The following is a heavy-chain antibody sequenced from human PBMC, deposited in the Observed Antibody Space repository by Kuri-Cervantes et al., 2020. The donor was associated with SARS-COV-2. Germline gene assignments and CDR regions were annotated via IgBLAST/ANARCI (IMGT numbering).Heavy chain of an antibody. Sequence: ASVKVSCKASGYIFTEYYMHWVRQAPGQGLEWMGWINPNSGGTNYTQRFQGRVNMTRDTSISTAYMELSRLRSDDTAVYYCARGGLAVAGRVWFDPWGQGTLVTVSS. V-gene: IGHV1-2*02. CDR3: ARGGLAVAGRVWFDP. D-gene: IGHD6-19*01. CDR2: INPNSGGT. CDR1: GYIFTEYY. J-gene: IGHJ5*02.